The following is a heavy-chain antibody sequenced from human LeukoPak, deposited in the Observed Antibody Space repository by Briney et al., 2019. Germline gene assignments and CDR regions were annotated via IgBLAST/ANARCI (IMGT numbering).Heavy chain of an antibody. J-gene: IGHJ6*03. V-gene: IGHV3-53*01. Sequence: PGGSLRLSCVASGFTVSSNYMSWVRQAPGKGLEWVSVIYSGGSTYYADSVKGRFNISRDNSKNTLYLQMNSLRAEDTAVYYCASGSGSYRTPYYYMDVWGTGTTVTVSS. D-gene: IGHD3-10*01. CDR1: GFTVSSNY. CDR3: ASGSGSYRTPYYYMDV. CDR2: IYSGGST.